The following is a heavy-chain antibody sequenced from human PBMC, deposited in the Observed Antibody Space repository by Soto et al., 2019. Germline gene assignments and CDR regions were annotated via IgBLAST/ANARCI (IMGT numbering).Heavy chain of an antibody. Sequence: QVQLVQSGAEAKKPGASVKVSCKASGYTFTSYAMHWVRQAPGQSLEWMGWIGADTGGTRYSQKFQGRVTITSDTSASTAYMELSSLRSEDTAVYYCARDQYSGSYLCWGQGTLVTVSS. CDR1: GYTFTSYA. V-gene: IGHV1-3*01. D-gene: IGHD1-26*01. CDR3: ARDQYSGSYLC. CDR2: IGADTGGT. J-gene: IGHJ4*02.